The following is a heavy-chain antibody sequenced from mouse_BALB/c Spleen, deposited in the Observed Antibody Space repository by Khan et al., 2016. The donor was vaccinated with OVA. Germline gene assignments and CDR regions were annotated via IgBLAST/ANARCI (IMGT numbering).Heavy chain of an antibody. V-gene: IGHV9-4*02. CDR2: INTHSGVP. D-gene: IGHD2-14*01. Sequence: QIQLVQSGPELKKPGETVRLSCKASGYTFTTAGIPWVQKMPGKGLKWIGWINTHSGVPKYAEDFKGRFAFSLDISVSTAYLQITNLKNEDTATYFCARGRAAYYRNDGGAMEYWGQGTSVTVSS. CDR3: ARGRAAYYRNDGGAMEY. CDR1: GYTFTTAG. J-gene: IGHJ4*01.